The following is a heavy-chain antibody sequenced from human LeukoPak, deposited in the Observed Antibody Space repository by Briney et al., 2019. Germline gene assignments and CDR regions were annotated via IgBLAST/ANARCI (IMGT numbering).Heavy chain of an antibody. D-gene: IGHD3-22*01. Sequence: SETLSLTCTVSGGSISSYYWSWIRQPPGKGLEWIGFIYYSGSTNYNPSLKSRVTISVDTSKNQFSLKLSSVTAADTAVYYCARGYHDFSGYWLSYFDYWGQGTLVTVSS. CDR3: ARGYHDFSGYWLSYFDY. CDR2: IYYSGST. J-gene: IGHJ4*02. CDR1: GGSISSYY. V-gene: IGHV4-59*01.